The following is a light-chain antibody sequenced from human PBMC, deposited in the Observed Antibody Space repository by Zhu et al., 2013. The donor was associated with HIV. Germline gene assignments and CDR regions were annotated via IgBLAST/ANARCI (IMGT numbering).Light chain of an antibody. CDR3: ATWHDSVNAVV. CDR1: SSNIGSNT. CDR2: RTD. V-gene: IGLV1-44*01. Sequence: QSVLTQPPSVSGAPGQRVTISCSGSSSNIGSNTVNWYQQLPGTAPKLLIYRTDQRPSGVPARFSGSKSGTSASLAISGLQSEDEALYYCATWHDSVNAVVFGGGTKLTVL. J-gene: IGLJ2*01.